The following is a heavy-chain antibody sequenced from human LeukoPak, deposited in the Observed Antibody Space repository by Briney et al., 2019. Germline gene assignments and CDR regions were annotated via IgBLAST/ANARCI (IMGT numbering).Heavy chain of an antibody. J-gene: IGHJ3*02. Sequence: ASVNVSCKASGYTFTGYYMHWVRQAPGQGLEWMGWINPNSGGTNYAQKFQGWVTMTRDTSISTAYMELSRLRSDDTAVYYCARGQEWELLHAFDIWGQGTMVTVSS. D-gene: IGHD1-26*01. CDR2: INPNSGGT. CDR3: ARGQEWELLHAFDI. CDR1: GYTFTGYY. V-gene: IGHV1-2*04.